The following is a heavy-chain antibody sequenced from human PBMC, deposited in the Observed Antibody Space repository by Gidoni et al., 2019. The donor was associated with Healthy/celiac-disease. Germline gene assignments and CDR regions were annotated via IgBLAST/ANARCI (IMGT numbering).Heavy chain of an antibody. CDR1: GFTFSSYS. V-gene: IGHV3-21*01. CDR2: MSSSSSYI. J-gene: IGHJ6*02. CDR3: ASRNGDPPENYYYGMDV. Sequence: EVQLVDSGGGLVKPGWSLRLSCAASGFTFSSYSMNWFRQAPGKGLEWVSSMSSSSSYIYYADSVKGRFTISRDNAKNSLYLQMNSLRAEDTAVYYCASRNGDPPENYYYGMDVWGQGTTVTVSS. D-gene: IGHD1-1*01.